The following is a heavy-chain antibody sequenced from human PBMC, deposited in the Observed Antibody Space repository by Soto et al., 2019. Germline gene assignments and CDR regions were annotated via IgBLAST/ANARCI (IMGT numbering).Heavy chain of an antibody. D-gene: IGHD3-3*01. CDR2: IYPGDSDT. J-gene: IGHJ4*02. CDR1: GYSFTSYW. CDR3: ARLRNDDFWSGYYIGYFDY. Sequence: PGESLKISCKGSGYSFTSYWIGWVRQMPGKGLEWMGIIYPGDSDTRYSPSFQGQVTISADKSISTAYLQWSSLKASDTAMYYCARLRNDDFWSGYYIGYFDYWGQGTLVTVSS. V-gene: IGHV5-51*01.